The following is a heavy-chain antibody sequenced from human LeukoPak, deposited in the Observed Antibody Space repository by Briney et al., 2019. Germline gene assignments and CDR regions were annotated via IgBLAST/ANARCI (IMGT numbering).Heavy chain of an antibody. CDR2: IYYTGST. CDR1: GGSISTYY. Sequence: PSETLSLACTLSGGSISTYYWSWVRQPPGKGLEWIGYIYYTGSTDYNPSLKSRVTISVDTSKNQFSLKLSSVTAADTAVCYCARRRSMVRGVLRPYYFDYWGQGTLVTVSS. J-gene: IGHJ4*02. CDR3: ARRRSMVRGVLRPYYFDY. V-gene: IGHV4-59*12. D-gene: IGHD3-10*01.